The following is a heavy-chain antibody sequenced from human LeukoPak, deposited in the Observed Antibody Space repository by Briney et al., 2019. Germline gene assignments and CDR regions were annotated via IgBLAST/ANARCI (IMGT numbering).Heavy chain of an antibody. CDR1: GFTFSSYS. CDR3: AKDGGDGSDWYLDY. CDR2: IRGSGAAT. Sequence: GGSLRLSCAASGFTFSSYSMSWVRQAPGKGLEWVSVIRGSGAATYYADSVKGRFTISRDTSKNTLYLQMNSLRAGDTAVYSCAKDGGDGSDWYLDYWGQGTLVTVSS. J-gene: IGHJ4*02. V-gene: IGHV3-23*01. D-gene: IGHD6-19*01.